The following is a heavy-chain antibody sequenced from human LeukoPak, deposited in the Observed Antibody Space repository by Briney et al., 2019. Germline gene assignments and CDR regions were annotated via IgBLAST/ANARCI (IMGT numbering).Heavy chain of an antibody. V-gene: IGHV1-8*01. J-gene: IGHJ3*02. CDR1: GHTFTSYD. Sequence: ASVKVSCKASGHTFTSYDINWVRHATGQGLEWMGWMNPNSGNTGYAQKFQGRVTITRNTSISTAYMELSSLRSEDTAVYYCARGVPWGGAFDIWGQGTMVTVSS. CDR2: MNPNSGNT. D-gene: IGHD7-27*01. CDR3: ARGVPWGGAFDI.